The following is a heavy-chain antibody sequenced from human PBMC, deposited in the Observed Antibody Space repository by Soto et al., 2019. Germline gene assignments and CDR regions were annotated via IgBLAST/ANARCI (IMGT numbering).Heavy chain of an antibody. D-gene: IGHD6-19*01. CDR2: IIPIFGTA. J-gene: IGHJ4*02. CDR3: ASLAGTVRGPFDY. Sequence: VASVKVSCTASEGTFSSYAIGWVRQAPGQGLEWMGGIIPIFGTANYAQKFQGRVTITADKSTSTAYMELSSLRSEDTAVYYRASLAGTVRGPFDYWGQGTLVTVSS. CDR1: EGTFSSYA. V-gene: IGHV1-69*06.